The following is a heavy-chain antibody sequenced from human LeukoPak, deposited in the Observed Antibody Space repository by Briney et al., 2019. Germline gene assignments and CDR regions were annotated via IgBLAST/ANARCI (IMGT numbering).Heavy chain of an antibody. Sequence: GGSLRLSCAASGFSFSSHWMHWVRQAPGKGLVWVSRINSDGSITSNADSVKGRFTISRDNAKNTLFLQMNSLRAEDTAVYYCVRDLWNYYDSSGYYYEDYWGQGTLDTVSS. J-gene: IGHJ4*02. D-gene: IGHD3-22*01. V-gene: IGHV3-74*01. CDR3: VRDLWNYYDSSGYYYEDY. CDR1: GFSFSSHW. CDR2: INSDGSIT.